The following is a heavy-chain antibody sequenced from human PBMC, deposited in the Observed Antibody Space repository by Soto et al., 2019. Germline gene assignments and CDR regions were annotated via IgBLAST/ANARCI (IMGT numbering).Heavy chain of an antibody. CDR1: GFTFNKYA. J-gene: IGHJ3*02. Sequence: GGSLRLSCVASGFTFNKYAMTWVRQAPGKGLEWISGITASGARTFYADSVKGRFTISRDNSKNTLYLQMNSLRAEDTAVYYCAKDFEQLWPNDAFDIWGQGTMVTVSS. V-gene: IGHV3-23*01. D-gene: IGHD5-18*01. CDR3: AKDFEQLWPNDAFDI. CDR2: ITASGART.